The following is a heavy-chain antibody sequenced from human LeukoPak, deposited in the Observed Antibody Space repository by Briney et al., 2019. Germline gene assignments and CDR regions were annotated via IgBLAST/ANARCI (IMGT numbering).Heavy chain of an antibody. V-gene: IGHV3-30-3*01. J-gene: IGHJ4*02. D-gene: IGHD6-19*01. CDR2: ISYDGSNK. CDR3: ARGRQWLVDY. CDR1: GFTFSSYA. Sequence: GGSLRLSCAACGFTFSSYAMHWVRQAPGKGLEWVAVISYDGSNKYYADSVKGRFTISRDNSKNTLYLQVNSLRAEDTAVYYCARGRQWLVDYWGQGTLVTVSS.